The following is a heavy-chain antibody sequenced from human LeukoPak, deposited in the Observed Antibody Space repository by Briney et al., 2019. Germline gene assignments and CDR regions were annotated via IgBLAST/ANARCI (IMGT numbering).Heavy chain of an antibody. CDR1: GFPFSSYA. V-gene: IGHV3-23*01. Sequence: PGGSLRLSCAASGFPFSSYAMSWVRQAPGKGLEWVSAISGSGGTTYYADSVKGRFTISRDNSKNTLYLQMNSLRAEDTAVYYCAKDRGMFLVGYLDYWGQGTLVTVSS. CDR3: AKDRGMFLVGYLDY. D-gene: IGHD2-15*01. CDR2: ISGSGGTT. J-gene: IGHJ4*02.